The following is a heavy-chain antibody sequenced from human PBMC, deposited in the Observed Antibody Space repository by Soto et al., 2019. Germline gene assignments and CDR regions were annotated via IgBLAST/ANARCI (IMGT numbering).Heavy chain of an antibody. Sequence: ASVKVSCKASGGTFSSYTISWVRQAPGQGLEWMGRIIPILGIANYAQKFQGRVTITADKSTSTAYMELSSLRSEDTAVYYCARVSNYGSGSYSDYWGQGTLVTVSS. V-gene: IGHV1-69*02. CDR3: ARVSNYGSGSYSDY. D-gene: IGHD3-10*01. J-gene: IGHJ4*02. CDR2: IIPILGIA. CDR1: GGTFSSYT.